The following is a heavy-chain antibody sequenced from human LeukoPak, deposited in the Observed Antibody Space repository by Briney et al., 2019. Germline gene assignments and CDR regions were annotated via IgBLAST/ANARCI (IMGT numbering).Heavy chain of an antibody. CDR1: GYTFTGYY. V-gene: IGHV1-2*02. J-gene: IGHJ4*02. Sequence: ASVKVSCKASGYTFTGYYMHWVRQAPGQGLEWMGWINPNSGGTNYAQKFQGRVTMTRDTSISTAYMELSRLRSDDTAVYYCAKAPFCSGGSCYKTLGYWGQGTLVTVSS. D-gene: IGHD2-15*01. CDR2: INPNSGGT. CDR3: AKAPFCSGGSCYKTLGY.